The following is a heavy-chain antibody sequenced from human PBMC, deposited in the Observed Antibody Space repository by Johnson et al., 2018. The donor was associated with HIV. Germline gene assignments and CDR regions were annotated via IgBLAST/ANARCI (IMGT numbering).Heavy chain of an antibody. Sequence: DGGNKYYADSVKGRVTISGDNSKNTLYLQMNSLRAEDTAVYYCARGGYSSGWIYAFDIWGQGTMVTVSS. J-gene: IGHJ3*02. D-gene: IGHD6-19*01. CDR2: DGGNK. CDR3: ARGGYSSGWIYAFDI. V-gene: IGHV3-30*07.